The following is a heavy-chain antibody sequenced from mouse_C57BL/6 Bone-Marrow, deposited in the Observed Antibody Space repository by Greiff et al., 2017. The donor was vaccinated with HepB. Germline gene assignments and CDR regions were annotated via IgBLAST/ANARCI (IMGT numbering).Heavy chain of an antibody. CDR2: ISSGSSTI. CDR1: GFTFSDYG. D-gene: IGHD1-1*01. Sequence: EVKVEESGGGLVKPGGSLKLSCAASGFTFSDYGMHWVRQAPEKGLEWVAYISSGSSTIYYADTVKGRFTISRDNAKNTLFLQMTSLRSEDTAMYYCARPEHGSFDYWGQGTTLTVSS. V-gene: IGHV5-17*01. CDR3: ARPEHGSFDY. J-gene: IGHJ2*01.